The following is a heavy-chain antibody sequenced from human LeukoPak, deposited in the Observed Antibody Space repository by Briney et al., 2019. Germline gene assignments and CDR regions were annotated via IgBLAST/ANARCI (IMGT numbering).Heavy chain of an antibody. D-gene: IGHD4-17*01. V-gene: IGHV4-39*01. CDR1: GGSISSSSYY. CDR3: ARFPKETVTYFFDY. J-gene: IGHJ4*02. Sequence: SETLSLTCTVSGGSISSSSYYWGWIRQPPGKGLEWIGSIYYSGSTYYNPSLKSRVTISVDTSKNQFSLKLSSVTAADTAVYYCARFPKETVTYFFDYWGQGTLVTVSS. CDR2: IYYSGST.